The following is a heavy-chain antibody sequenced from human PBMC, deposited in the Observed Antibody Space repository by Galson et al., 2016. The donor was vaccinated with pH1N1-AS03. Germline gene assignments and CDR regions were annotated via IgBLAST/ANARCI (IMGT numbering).Heavy chain of an antibody. CDR2: ITPKDDDT. V-gene: IGHV1-2*02. D-gene: IGHD2-21*01. CDR3: ARDGGGIIDDALDT. J-gene: IGHJ3*02. CDR1: GYNFRDYY. Sequence: SVKVSCKASGYNFRDYYIHWVRQAPRQGLEWMGWITPKDDDTNYAPKFQGRVTTTRDLSTSSAYLELKRLTSDDTAVYFCARDGGGIIDDALDTWGQGTLVTVSS.